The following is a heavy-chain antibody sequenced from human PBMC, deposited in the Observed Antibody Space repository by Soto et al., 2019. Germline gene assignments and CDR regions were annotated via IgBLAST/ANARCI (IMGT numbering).Heavy chain of an antibody. J-gene: IGHJ4*02. CDR3: ATDEGIAVAGTFDY. Sequence: GVSLRLSCAASGFTFSSYAMSWVRQAPGKGLEWVSAISGSGGSTYYADSVKGRFTISRDNSKNTLYLQMNSLRAEDTAVYYCATDEGIAVAGTFDYWGQGTLVTVSA. V-gene: IGHV3-23*01. CDR1: GFTFSSYA. CDR2: ISGSGGST. D-gene: IGHD6-19*01.